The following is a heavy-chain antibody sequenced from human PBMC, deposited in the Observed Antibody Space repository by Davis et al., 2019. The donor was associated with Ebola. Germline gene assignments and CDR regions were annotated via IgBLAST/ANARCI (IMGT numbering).Heavy chain of an antibody. V-gene: IGHV4-39*01. J-gene: IGHJ5*02. CDR2: IYYSGIT. CDR3: ARADPYYYDSSGYYYFIALENWFDP. D-gene: IGHD3-22*01. CDR1: GGSIISSSSY. Sequence: SETLSLTCTVSGGSIISSSSYWGWIRQPPRKGLEWIGSIYYSGITYYNPSLKSRVTISVDTSKNQFSLKLSSVTAADTAVYYCARADPYYYDSSGYYYFIALENWFDPWGQGTLVTVSS.